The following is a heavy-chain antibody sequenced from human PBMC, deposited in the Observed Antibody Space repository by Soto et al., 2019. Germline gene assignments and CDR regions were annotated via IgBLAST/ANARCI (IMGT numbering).Heavy chain of an antibody. J-gene: IGHJ4*02. Sequence: QVQLVQAGAEMKKPGSSVKVSCTVSGDSFSSYAIRWLRQAPGEGLEWVGGIITIFETAHYAQNFHARVTITADESTTTAYWSVTRLRPQDTSVFYCAASDSSSWQHDYWGQGTLITVSS. CDR3: AASDSSSWQHDY. V-gene: IGHV1-69*01. CDR2: IITIFETA. D-gene: IGHD6-13*01. CDR1: GDSFSSYA.